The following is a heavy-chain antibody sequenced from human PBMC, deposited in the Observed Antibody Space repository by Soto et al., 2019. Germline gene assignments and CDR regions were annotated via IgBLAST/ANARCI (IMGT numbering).Heavy chain of an antibody. Sequence: PGGSLRLSCAVSGFTFSDSAMHWVRQASGEGLEWVGRVRSKAKTYATAYAASVKGRFTISRDDSKNTAYLQMSSLRAEDTAVYYCGAEAARYQHYYGMDVWGPGTTVTVSS. CDR1: GFTFSDSA. V-gene: IGHV3-73*01. J-gene: IGHJ6*02. D-gene: IGHD6-6*01. CDR3: GAEAARYQHYYGMDV. CDR2: VRSKAKTYAT.